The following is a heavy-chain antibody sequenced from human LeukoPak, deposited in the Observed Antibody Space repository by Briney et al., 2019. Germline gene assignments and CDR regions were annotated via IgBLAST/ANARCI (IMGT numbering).Heavy chain of an antibody. CDR1: GFTFSSYW. Sequence: PGGSLRLSCVVSGFTFSSYWMSWVRQAPGKGLEWVANIKQDASTKHYADSLKGRFTISRDNPKNSLYLQMNSLRADDTAVYYCARDTDGSLDYWGQGFLVTVAS. D-gene: IGHD1-26*01. CDR2: IKQDASTK. CDR3: ARDTDGSLDY. V-gene: IGHV3-7*01. J-gene: IGHJ4*02.